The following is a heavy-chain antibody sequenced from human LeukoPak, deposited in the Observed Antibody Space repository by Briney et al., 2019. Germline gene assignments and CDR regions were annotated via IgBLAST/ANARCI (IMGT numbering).Heavy chain of an antibody. CDR1: GFTFSIYS. D-gene: IGHD3-3*01. J-gene: IGHJ6*02. Sequence: GSLRLSCAASGFTFSIYSMNWVRQAPGKGLEWIGYIYYSGGTSYNPSLKSRVTISVDTSKHQFSLKLSSVTAADTAVYYCARLGFWSGSEDYYYYGMDVWGQGTTVTVSS. CDR3: ARLGFWSGSEDYYYYGMDV. V-gene: IGHV4-59*08. CDR2: IYYSGGT.